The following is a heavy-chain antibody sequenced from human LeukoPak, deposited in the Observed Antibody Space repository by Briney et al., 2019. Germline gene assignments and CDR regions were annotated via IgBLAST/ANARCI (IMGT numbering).Heavy chain of an antibody. CDR1: GGSFNSYY. J-gene: IGHJ4*02. V-gene: IGHV4-34*01. D-gene: IGHD6-19*01. CDR2: INHSGTT. CDR3: AFDTSGGGY. Sequence: PSETLSLTCAVYGGSFNSYYWNWIRQPPGKGLEWIGEINHSGTTNYNPSLKSRVTISVDTSKNRFSLKLNSVTAADTAVYYCAFDTSGGGYWGQGTLVTVSS.